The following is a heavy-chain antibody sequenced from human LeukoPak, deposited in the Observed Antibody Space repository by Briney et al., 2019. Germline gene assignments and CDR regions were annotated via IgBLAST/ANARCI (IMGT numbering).Heavy chain of an antibody. D-gene: IGHD2-8*01. Sequence: GGSLRLSCVASGFTFSKYTMSWVRQAPGKGLEWVTGISGSGASTYSADFVKGRFTISRDTSKNTLYLQLNSLRAEDTAVYYCAKGGVSYTYYFDCWGQGTLVTVSS. J-gene: IGHJ4*02. CDR1: GFTFSKYT. CDR2: ISGSGAST. CDR3: AKGGVSYTYYFDC. V-gene: IGHV3-23*01.